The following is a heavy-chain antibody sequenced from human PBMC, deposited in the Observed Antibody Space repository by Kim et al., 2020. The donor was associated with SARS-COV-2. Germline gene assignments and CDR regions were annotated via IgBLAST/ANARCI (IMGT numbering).Heavy chain of an antibody. Sequence: GGSLRLSCAASGFTFISHAMNWVRQAPGKGLEWVSAISGSGGSTYYADSVKGRFTISRDHSKNTLYLQMNSLRADDTAVYYCAKVRGYSTPLYHFDYWGQGTLVTVSS. CDR1: GFTFISHA. D-gene: IGHD2-2*01. CDR2: ISGSGGST. J-gene: IGHJ4*02. CDR3: AKVRGYSTPLYHFDY. V-gene: IGHV3-23*01.